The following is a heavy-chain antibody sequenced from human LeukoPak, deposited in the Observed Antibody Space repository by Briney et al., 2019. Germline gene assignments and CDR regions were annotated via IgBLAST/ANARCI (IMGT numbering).Heavy chain of an antibody. Sequence: PGRSLRLXCAASGFPCSSYGMHWVRRAPGRGLESVAIIWYDGSNEYYADSVKGRFTISRDNSKNTLYLQMNSLRVEDTAVYYCAKDFSYYDSSGSGPDYWGQGTLVTVSS. D-gene: IGHD3-22*01. V-gene: IGHV3-33*06. J-gene: IGHJ4*02. CDR2: IWYDGSNE. CDR3: AKDFSYYDSSGSGPDY. CDR1: GFPCSSYG.